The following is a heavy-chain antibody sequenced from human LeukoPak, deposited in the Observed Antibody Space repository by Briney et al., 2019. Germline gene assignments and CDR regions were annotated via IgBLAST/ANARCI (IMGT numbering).Heavy chain of an antibody. D-gene: IGHD5-24*01. CDR1: GFTFSTYT. J-gene: IGHJ4*02. V-gene: IGHV3-30*04. Sequence: GGSLRLSCAASGFTFSTYTMNWVRQAPGKGLEWVAVISYDGSNKYYADSVKGRFTISRDNSKNTLYLQMNSLRAEDTAVYYCARGQRWLQLCYFDYWGQGTLVTVSS. CDR2: ISYDGSNK. CDR3: ARGQRWLQLCYFDY.